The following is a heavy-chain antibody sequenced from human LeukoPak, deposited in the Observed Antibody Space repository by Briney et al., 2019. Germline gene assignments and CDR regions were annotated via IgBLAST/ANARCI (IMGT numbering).Heavy chain of an antibody. CDR3: ARETVYDSSGYYSE. CDR2: IIPILGIA. Sequence: SVKVSCKASGGTFSSYTISWVRQAPGQGLEWRGRIIPILGIANYAQKFQGRVTITADKSTSTAYMELSSLRSEDTAVYYCARETVYDSSGYYSEWGQGTLVTVSS. J-gene: IGHJ4*02. CDR1: GGTFSSYT. D-gene: IGHD3-22*01. V-gene: IGHV1-69*04.